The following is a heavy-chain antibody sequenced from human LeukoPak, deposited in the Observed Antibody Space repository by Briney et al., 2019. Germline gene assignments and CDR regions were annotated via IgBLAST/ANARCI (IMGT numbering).Heavy chain of an antibody. CDR1: GGSISSSDNY. CDR3: ARDMGIAVAGTPFDY. V-gene: IGHV4-39*07. J-gene: IGHJ4*02. CDR2: IYYTGRI. D-gene: IGHD6-19*01. Sequence: SETLSLTCTVSGGSISSSDNYWGWIRQPPGKGLEWIASIYYTGRIYYNPSLKSRVTVSVDTSKNQFSLNLNSVTAADTAVYYCARDMGIAVAGTPFDYRGQGALVTVSS.